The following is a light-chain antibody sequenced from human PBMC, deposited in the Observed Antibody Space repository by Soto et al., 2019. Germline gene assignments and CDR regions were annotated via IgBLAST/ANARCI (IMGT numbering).Light chain of an antibody. CDR3: QQYGSSGT. CDR1: QSVSNNY. V-gene: IGKV3-20*01. J-gene: IGKJ1*01. CDR2: GAS. Sequence: EILLTQSPGPLSLSPGERATLXXRASQSVSNNYLAWYQQKPGQAPXLLIYGASNRATGIPDRFSGSGSGTDFTLTISRLEPEDFAVYYCQQYGSSGTFGQGTKVDIK.